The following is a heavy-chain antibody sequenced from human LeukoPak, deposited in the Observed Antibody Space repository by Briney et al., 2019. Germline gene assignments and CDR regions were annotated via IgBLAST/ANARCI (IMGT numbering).Heavy chain of an antibody. CDR2: IYYSGTT. CDR3: ARAPGGYFDY. J-gene: IGHJ4*02. CDR1: GGSISTYY. Sequence: SETLSLTCTVSGGSISTYYWNWIRQPPGKGLEWIGYIYYSGTTNYNPSLKSRVTISVDTSKNQFSLKLSSVAAADTAVYYCARAPGGYFDYWGQGTLVTVSS. D-gene: IGHD2-2*01. V-gene: IGHV4-59*01.